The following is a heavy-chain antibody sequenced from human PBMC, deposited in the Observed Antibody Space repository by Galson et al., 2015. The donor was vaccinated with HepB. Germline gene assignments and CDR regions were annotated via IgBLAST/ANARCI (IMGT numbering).Heavy chain of an antibody. CDR3: ARDPRQLSSSWYLN. CDR1: GFTFSSYA. CDR2: ISYDGSNK. Sequence: SLRLSCAASGFTFSSYAMHWVRQAPGKGLEWVAVISYDGSNKYYADSVKGRFTISRDNSKNTLYLQMNSLRAEDTAVYYCARDPRQLSSSWYLNWGQGTLVTVSS. J-gene: IGHJ4*02. V-gene: IGHV3-30*04. D-gene: IGHD6-13*01.